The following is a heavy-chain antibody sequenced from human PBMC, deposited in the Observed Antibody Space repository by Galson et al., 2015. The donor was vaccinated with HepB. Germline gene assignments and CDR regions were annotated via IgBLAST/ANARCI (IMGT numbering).Heavy chain of an antibody. CDR2: IRPDGSQV. J-gene: IGHJ4*02. V-gene: IGHV3-7*03. Sequence: SLRLSCAVSGFTSSNYYMAWVRQTPGKGLEWLANIRPDGSQVYYVDSVRGRFTVSRDNARDSLYLQMDSLRVEDTALYYCARGWLDNWGPGTQVTVSS. D-gene: IGHD6-13*01. CDR1: GFTSSNYY. CDR3: ARGWLDN.